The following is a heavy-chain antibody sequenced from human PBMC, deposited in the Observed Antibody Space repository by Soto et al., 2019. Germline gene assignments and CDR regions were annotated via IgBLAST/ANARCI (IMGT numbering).Heavy chain of an antibody. Sequence: QVQLQDSGPGLVKPSQTLSLTCTVSGASISIGGYFWSWIRQHPGKGLEWIGHIYYNGSTYYNPSLKSRVTISVDTSKNQFSLRLTSVTAADTAVYYCATDEYFGSEIDFYYYGMDVWGQGTTVIVSS. CDR2: IYYNGST. J-gene: IGHJ6*02. D-gene: IGHD3-10*01. CDR1: GASISIGGYF. CDR3: ATDEYFGSEIDFYYYGMDV. V-gene: IGHV4-31*03.